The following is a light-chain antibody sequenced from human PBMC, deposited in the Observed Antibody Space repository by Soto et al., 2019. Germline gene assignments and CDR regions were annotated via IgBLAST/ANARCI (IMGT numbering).Light chain of an antibody. CDR3: QSYDSSLSGYV. CDR2: GNS. J-gene: IGLJ1*01. Sequence: QSVLTQPPSVSGAPGQRVTLFCTWSRSNIGAGYDVHWYQQLPGTAPKLLIYGNSNRPSGVPDRFSGSKSGTSASLAITGLQAEDEADYYCQSYDSSLSGYVFGTGTKLTVL. V-gene: IGLV1-40*01. CDR1: RSNIGAGYD.